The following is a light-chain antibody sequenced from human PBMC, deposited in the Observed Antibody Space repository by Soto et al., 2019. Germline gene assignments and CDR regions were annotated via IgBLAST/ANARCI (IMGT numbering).Light chain of an antibody. Sequence: QSALTQPASVSGSPGQSITISCTGTSNDVGGYNLVSWFQQHPGKAPKLMISEVNKRPSGVSNRFSGSKSANTASLTISGLQAEDEADYYCCSHVGGSSPQWVXGGGTKLTVL. V-gene: IGLV2-23*02. J-gene: IGLJ3*02. CDR1: SNDVGGYNL. CDR2: EVN. CDR3: CSHVGGSSPQWV.